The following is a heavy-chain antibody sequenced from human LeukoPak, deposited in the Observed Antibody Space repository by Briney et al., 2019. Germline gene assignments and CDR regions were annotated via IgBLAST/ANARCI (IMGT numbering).Heavy chain of an antibody. CDR1: GFIFSSYG. CDR3: AKAKYVGAGSYENNWFDP. J-gene: IGHJ5*02. V-gene: IGHV3-23*01. D-gene: IGHD3-10*01. Sequence: PGGSLRLSCAASGFIFSSYGMSWVRQAPGKGLEWVSGISGSGDNTYYADSVKGRFTISRDNSKNTLYLQMNSLRAEDTAVYYCAKAKYVGAGSYENNWFDPWGQGTLVTVSS. CDR2: ISGSGDNT.